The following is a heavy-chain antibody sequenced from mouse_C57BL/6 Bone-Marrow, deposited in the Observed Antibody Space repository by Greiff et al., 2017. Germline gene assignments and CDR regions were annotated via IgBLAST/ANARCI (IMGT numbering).Heavy chain of an antibody. D-gene: IGHD1-1*01. CDR2: IYPGDGDT. V-gene: IGHV1-82*01. CDR3: AREGYYYGSSNWYFDV. J-gene: IGHJ1*03. Sequence: VQLQQSGPELVKPGASVKISCKASGYAFSSSWMNWVKQRPGKGLAWIGRIYPGDGDTNYNGKFKGKATLTADKSSSTAYMQLRSLASEDSAVYFCAREGYYYGSSNWYFDVWGTGTTVTVSS. CDR1: GYAFSSSW.